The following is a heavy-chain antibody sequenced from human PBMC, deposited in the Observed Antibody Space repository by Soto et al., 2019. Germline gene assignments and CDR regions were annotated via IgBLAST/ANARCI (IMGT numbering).Heavy chain of an antibody. CDR3: ARDGLDYDFWSGYYSDYYYYGMDV. CDR2: INTNTGNP. Sequence: SVKVSCKASGYTFTSYAMNWVRQAPGQGLELMGWINTNTGNPTYAQGFTGRFVFSLDTSVSTAYLQICSLKAEDTAVYYCARDGLDYDFWSGYYSDYYYYGMDVWGQGTTVTVAS. CDR1: GYTFTSYA. V-gene: IGHV7-4-1*01. J-gene: IGHJ6*02. D-gene: IGHD3-3*01.